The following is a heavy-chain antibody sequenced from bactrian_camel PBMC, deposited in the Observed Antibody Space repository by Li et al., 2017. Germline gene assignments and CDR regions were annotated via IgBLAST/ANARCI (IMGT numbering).Heavy chain of an antibody. Sequence: HVQLVESGGGLVQPGGSLRLSCAASGLTFSTHAMSWVRQTPGRGLEWVSSFYSDGSNTYYADSVKGRFTISRDNAKNTVYQQMNSPKSEDTALYYCATDHCSGGYCYTPTTRTAFGYFGQGTQVTVS. V-gene: IGHV3-2*01. D-gene: IGHD2*01. CDR1: GLTFSTHA. CDR2: FYSDGSNT. CDR3: ATDHCSGGYCYTPTTRTAFGY. J-gene: IGHJ6*01.